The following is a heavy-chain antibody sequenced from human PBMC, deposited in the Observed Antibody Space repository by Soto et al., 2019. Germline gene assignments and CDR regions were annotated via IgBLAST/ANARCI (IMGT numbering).Heavy chain of an antibody. CDR3: ARDKDSSSPWAPYNWFDP. Sequence: SVKVSCKASGGTFSSYAISWVRQAPGQGLEWMGGIIPIFGTANYAQKFQGRVTITADESTSTAYMELSSLRSEDTAVYYCARDKDSSSPWAPYNWFDPWGQGTLVTVSS. CDR1: GGTFSSYA. V-gene: IGHV1-69*13. D-gene: IGHD6-6*01. CDR2: IIPIFGTA. J-gene: IGHJ5*02.